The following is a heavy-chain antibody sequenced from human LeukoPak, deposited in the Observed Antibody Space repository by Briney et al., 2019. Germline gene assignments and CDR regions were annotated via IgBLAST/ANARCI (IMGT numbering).Heavy chain of an antibody. J-gene: IGHJ4*02. CDR3: AKGSVAGRTSPFDY. V-gene: IGHV3-53*01. Sequence: GGSLRLSCAASGFTVSSNYMSWVRQAPGKGLEWVSVIYSGGSTYYADSVKGRFTISRDNSKNTLYLQMNSLRAEDTAVYYCAKGSVAGRTSPFDYWGQGTLVTVSS. CDR1: GFTVSSNY. CDR2: IYSGGST. D-gene: IGHD6-19*01.